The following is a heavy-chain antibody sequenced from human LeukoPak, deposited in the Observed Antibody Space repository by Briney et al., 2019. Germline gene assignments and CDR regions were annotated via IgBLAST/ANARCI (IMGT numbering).Heavy chain of an antibody. CDR3: ARDYYHYDSSGYVYYYGMDV. D-gene: IGHD3-22*01. J-gene: IGHJ6*02. Sequence: GGSLRLSCAASGFTFSSYSMNWVRQAPGKGLEWVSSISSSSSYIYYADSVKGRFTISRDNAKNSLYLQMNSLRAEDTAVYYCARDYYHYDSSGYVYYYGMDVWGQGTTVTVSS. CDR2: ISSSSSYI. V-gene: IGHV3-21*01. CDR1: GFTFSSYS.